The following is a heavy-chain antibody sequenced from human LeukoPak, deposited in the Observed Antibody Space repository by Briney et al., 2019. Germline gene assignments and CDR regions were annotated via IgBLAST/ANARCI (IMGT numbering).Heavy chain of an antibody. CDR2: INPHSGDT. CDR1: GYTFTGYY. J-gene: IGHJ4*02. V-gene: IGHV1-2*02. D-gene: IGHD3-22*01. Sequence: RASVKVSCKASGYTFTGYYMHWVRQAPGQGLEWMGWINPHSGDTIYAQKFQGRVTMTRDTSISTAYMELSRLRSDDTAVFYCARVWLSPYFFDYWGQGTLVTVSS. CDR3: ARVWLSPYFFDY.